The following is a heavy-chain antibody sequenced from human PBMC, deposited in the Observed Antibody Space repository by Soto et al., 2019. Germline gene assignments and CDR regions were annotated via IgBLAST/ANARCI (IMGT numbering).Heavy chain of an antibody. J-gene: IGHJ4*02. CDR3: SRHRPCTSGWYALDY. D-gene: IGHD6-19*01. Sequence: GESLKISCKVSGYRFTSYWIGWVRQMPGKGLEWMGIIYPRDSDTAYSPSFQGQVRISADKSISTAYLQWGRMKASDTAIYYCSRHRPCTSGWYALDYWGQGTLVTVSA. V-gene: IGHV5-51*01. CDR2: IYPRDSDT. CDR1: GYRFTSYW.